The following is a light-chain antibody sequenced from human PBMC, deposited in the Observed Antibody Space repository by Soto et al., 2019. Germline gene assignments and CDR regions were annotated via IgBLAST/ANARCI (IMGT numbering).Light chain of an antibody. Sequence: EIVLTQSPGTLSLSPGERATLSCMASQSVSSSYLAWFQQKTGQAPRLLIYGASNRATGIPDRFSGSGSGTDFTLTISRLGPEDFAVYYCQQYGSAPGLFTFGPGTKVDI. CDR3: QQYGSAPGLFT. CDR2: GAS. J-gene: IGKJ3*01. CDR1: QSVSSSY. V-gene: IGKV3-20*01.